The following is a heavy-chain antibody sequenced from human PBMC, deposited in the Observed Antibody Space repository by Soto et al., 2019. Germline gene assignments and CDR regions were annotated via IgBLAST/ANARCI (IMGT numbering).Heavy chain of an antibody. V-gene: IGHV3-30-3*01. D-gene: IGHD3-3*01. CDR1: GFTFSSYA. Sequence: QVQLVESGGGVVQPGRSLRLSCAASGFTFSSYAMHWVRQAPGKGLEWVAVISYDGSNKYYADSVKGRFTISRDNSKNTLYLQMNSLRGEDTAVYYCARDPTSQFFGVVHNWFDPWGQGTLVTVSS. J-gene: IGHJ5*02. CDR2: ISYDGSNK. CDR3: ARDPTSQFFGVVHNWFDP.